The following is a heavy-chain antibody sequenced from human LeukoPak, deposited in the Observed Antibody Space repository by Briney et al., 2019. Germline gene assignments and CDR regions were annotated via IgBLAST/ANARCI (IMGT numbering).Heavy chain of an antibody. D-gene: IGHD3-3*02. Sequence: PGGSLRLSCAASGFTFSSYAMSWVRQAPGKGLEWVSAISGSGGSTYYADSVKGRFTISRDNSKNTLYLQLNSLRAEDTAVYYCAKSISSPYYMDVWGKGPTVTVSS. J-gene: IGHJ6*03. CDR1: GFTFSSYA. V-gene: IGHV3-23*01. CDR3: AKSISSPYYMDV. CDR2: ISGSGGST.